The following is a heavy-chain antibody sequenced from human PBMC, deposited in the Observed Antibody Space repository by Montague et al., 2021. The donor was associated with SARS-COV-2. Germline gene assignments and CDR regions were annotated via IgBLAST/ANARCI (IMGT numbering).Heavy chain of an antibody. CDR1: GGSFSGYY. Sequence: SETLSLTCAVYGGSFSGYYWSWIRQPPGKGLEWIGEINPSGSTNYNPSLKSRVTISVDTSKNQFSLKLSSVTAADTAVYYCARGYDYVWGSYRYLHWFDPWGQGTLVNVSS. V-gene: IGHV4-34*01. CDR2: INPSGST. D-gene: IGHD3-16*02. CDR3: ARGYDYVWGSYRYLHWFDP. J-gene: IGHJ5*02.